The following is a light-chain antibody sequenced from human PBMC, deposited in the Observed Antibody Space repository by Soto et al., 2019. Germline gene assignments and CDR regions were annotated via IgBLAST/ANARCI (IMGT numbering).Light chain of an antibody. Sequence: QSVLTQPPSASGSPGQSVTISCTGTSSDVGAYNYVSWYQQHPGKAPKLMIYEVTKRPSGVPDRFSGSKSGNTASLTVSGLQAEDEADYYCSSFAGSIFYVFGTGTQLTVL. V-gene: IGLV2-8*01. J-gene: IGLJ1*01. CDR1: SSDVGAYNY. CDR3: SSFAGSIFYV. CDR2: EVT.